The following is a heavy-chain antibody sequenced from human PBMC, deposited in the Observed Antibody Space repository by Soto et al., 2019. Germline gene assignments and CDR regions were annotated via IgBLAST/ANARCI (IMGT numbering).Heavy chain of an antibody. J-gene: IGHJ4*02. Sequence: ASVKVSCKASKYTFSNYAMHWVRQAPGQRLAWMGWIKALNANTKYSQKFQGRVTITRDTSESTAYMELSSLRSEDTAVYYCASGSSRXKFDYWCMGTLXTXS. V-gene: IGHV1-3*01. D-gene: IGHD6-6*01. CDR2: IKALNANT. CDR3: ASGSSRXKFDY. CDR1: KYTFSNYA.